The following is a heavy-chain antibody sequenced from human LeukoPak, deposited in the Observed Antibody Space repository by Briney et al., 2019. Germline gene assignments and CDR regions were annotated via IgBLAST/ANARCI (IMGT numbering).Heavy chain of an antibody. CDR2: ISYSGNT. D-gene: IGHD3-3*01. Sequence: SETLSLTCNVSGVSINSYFWSWIRQSPGKGLEWVGYISYSGNTDYNPSLKSRVVISGDMSKNQVYLKLSSVTAADTAVYYCARGGFWSGYLPRADRVYLVDYWGQGTLVTVSS. V-gene: IGHV4-59*01. J-gene: IGHJ4*02. CDR3: ARGGFWSGYLPRADRVYLVDY. CDR1: GVSINSYF.